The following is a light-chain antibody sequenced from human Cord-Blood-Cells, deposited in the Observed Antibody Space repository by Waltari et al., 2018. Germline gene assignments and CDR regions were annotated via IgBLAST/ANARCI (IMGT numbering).Light chain of an antibody. CDR2: EGS. CDR1: SSDVGSYNL. Sequence: QSALTQPASVSGSPGQSITISCTGTSSDVGSYNLVSWYQQHPGKAPKFMIYEGSKRPSGVSNRFSGSKSSNTDSLTISGLQAEDEADYYCCSYAGSSNVVFGGGTKLTVL. V-gene: IGLV2-23*01. CDR3: CSYAGSSNVV. J-gene: IGLJ2*01.